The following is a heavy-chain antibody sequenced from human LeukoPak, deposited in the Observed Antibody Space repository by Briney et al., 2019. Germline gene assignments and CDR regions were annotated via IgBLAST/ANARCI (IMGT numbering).Heavy chain of an antibody. J-gene: IGHJ4*02. Sequence: GGSLRLSCAASGFPFNSYWMTWVRQAPGKGLEWVANIKEDGSEKYYVDSVKGRFAISRDNAKNSLYLQMNSLRAEDTAVYYCTREPFGYWGQGTLVTVSS. CDR2: IKEDGSEK. V-gene: IGHV3-7*01. CDR3: TREPFGY. D-gene: IGHD3-10*01. CDR1: GFPFNSYW.